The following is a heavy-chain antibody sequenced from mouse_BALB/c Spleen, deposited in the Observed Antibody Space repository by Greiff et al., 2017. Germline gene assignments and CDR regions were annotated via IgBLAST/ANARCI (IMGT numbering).Heavy chain of an antibody. CDR1: GFSLTSYG. J-gene: IGHJ3*01. D-gene: IGHD2-14*01. Sequence: VKLQESGPGLVQPSQSLSITCTVSGFSLTSYGVHWVRQSPGKGLEWLGVIWSGGSTDYNAAFISRLSISKDNSKSQVFFKMNSLQANDTAIYYCARMDYRYPFAYWGQGTLVTVSA. CDR3: ARMDYRYPFAY. CDR2: IWSGGST. V-gene: IGHV2-2*02.